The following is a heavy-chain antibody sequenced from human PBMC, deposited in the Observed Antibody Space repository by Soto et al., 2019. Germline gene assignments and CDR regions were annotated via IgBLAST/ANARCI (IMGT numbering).Heavy chain of an antibody. CDR3: ARASGTGVGTTSY. Sequence: QVQLVQSGPEVKKPGASAKVSCKASGYTFSNYGISWMRQVPGQGLEWMGWISAYNGQTKYEQKFQGRVSMTTDTSTNTAYMELGSLRSDDTAVYYCARASGTGVGTTSYWGQGTLVTVSS. J-gene: IGHJ4*02. CDR2: ISAYNGQT. V-gene: IGHV1-18*01. D-gene: IGHD1-26*01. CDR1: GYTFSNYG.